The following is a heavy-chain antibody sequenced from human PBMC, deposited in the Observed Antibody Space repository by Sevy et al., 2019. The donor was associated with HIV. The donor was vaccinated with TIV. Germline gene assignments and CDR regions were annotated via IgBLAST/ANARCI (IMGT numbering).Heavy chain of an antibody. Sequence: VAVKVSCKASGYSFSNYGISWVRQAPGQGLEWRGWISAHNPNTNYAQKLQDRVTMSTDRSTSTAYMELRSLRSDDTAVYYCARAVAYYDILSGRNYFDYWGQGTPVIVSS. V-gene: IGHV1-18*01. D-gene: IGHD3-9*01. J-gene: IGHJ4*02. CDR1: GYSFSNYG. CDR3: ARAVAYYDILSGRNYFDY. CDR2: ISAHNPNT.